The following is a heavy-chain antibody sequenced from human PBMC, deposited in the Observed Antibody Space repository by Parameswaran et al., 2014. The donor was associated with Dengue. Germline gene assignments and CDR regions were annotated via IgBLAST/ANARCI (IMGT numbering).Heavy chain of an antibody. CDR2: IRSKTDAGTT. V-gene: IGHV3-15*01. J-gene: IGHJ5*02. D-gene: IGHD3-22*01. CDR3: TTETMVVTTTNYYYTSP. Sequence: VRQMPGKGLEWVGRIRSKTDAGTTDYAAPVKGRFTISRDDSKNTVFLQMNSLKTEDTAVYYCTTETMVVTTTNYYYTSPWGQGILVTVSS.